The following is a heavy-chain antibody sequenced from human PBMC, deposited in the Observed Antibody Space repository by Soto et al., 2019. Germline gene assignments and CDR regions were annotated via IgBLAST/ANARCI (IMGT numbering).Heavy chain of an antibody. CDR1: DGNISSGGCC. J-gene: IGHJ5*01. Sequence: VRDGNISSGGCCWNRKKKKPGKGLKRIGYIYYSGSTNYNPPLKSRVTISVDTSKNQFSLKLSSVTAADTAVYYCARTTSYFDYVWGSYRPSNGLEFWGEGTFVTVSS. CDR3: ARTTSYFDYVWGSYRPSNGLEF. CDR2: IYYSGST. V-gene: IGHV4-61*08. D-gene: IGHD3-16*02.